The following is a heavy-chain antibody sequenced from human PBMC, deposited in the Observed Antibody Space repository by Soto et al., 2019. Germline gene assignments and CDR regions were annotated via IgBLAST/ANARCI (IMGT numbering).Heavy chain of an antibody. V-gene: IGHV4-30-4*01. CDR2: IYYSGST. D-gene: IGHD3-22*01. CDR1: GGSISSGDYY. Sequence: TSETLSLTCTVSGGSISSGDYYWSWIRQPPGKGLEWIGYIYYSGSTYYNPSLKSRVTISVDTSKNQFSLKLSSVTAADTAVYYCARAPHYYYDSSGYAPDYWGQGTLVTVSS. CDR3: ARAPHYYYDSSGYAPDY. J-gene: IGHJ4*02.